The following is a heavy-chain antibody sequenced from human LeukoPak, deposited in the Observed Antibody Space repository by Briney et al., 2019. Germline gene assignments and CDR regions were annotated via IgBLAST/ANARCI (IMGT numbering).Heavy chain of an antibody. J-gene: IGHJ4*02. CDR3: ARDGGYSSSWYRSYFDY. D-gene: IGHD6-13*01. CDR2: IKQDGSEK. V-gene: IGHV3-7*03. Sequence: PGGSLRLSCAASGFTFSSYWMSWVRQAPGKGLEWVATIKQDGSEKYYVDSVKGRFTISRDNAKNSLYLLMNSLRAEDTAVYYCARDGGYSSSWYRSYFDYWGQGTLVTVSS. CDR1: GFTFSSYW.